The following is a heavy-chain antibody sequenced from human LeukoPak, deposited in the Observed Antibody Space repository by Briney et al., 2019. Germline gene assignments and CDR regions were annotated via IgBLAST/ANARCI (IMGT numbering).Heavy chain of an antibody. CDR1: GFTFSSYS. V-gene: IGHV3-21*01. CDR2: INSSSSYI. CDR3: ARDLAPPDSGSHYRGVFDP. D-gene: IGHD1-26*01. Sequence: GGSLRLSCAASGFTFSSYSMNWVRQAPGKGLEWVSSINSSSSYIYYADSVKGRFTISRDNAKNSLYLQMNSLRAEDTAVDYCARDLAPPDSGSHYRGVFDPWGQGTLVTVSS. J-gene: IGHJ5*02.